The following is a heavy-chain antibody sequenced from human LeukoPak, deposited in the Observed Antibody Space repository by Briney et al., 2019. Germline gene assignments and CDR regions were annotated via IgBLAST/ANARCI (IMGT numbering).Heavy chain of an antibody. Sequence: ASVEVSCKASGYTFTGYYMHWVRQAPGQGLEWMGWINPNSGGTNYAQKFQGRVTMTRDTSISTAYMELSRLRSDDTAVYYCAREGQAFGGVIVSFWFDPWGQGTLVTVSS. J-gene: IGHJ5*02. V-gene: IGHV1-2*02. CDR1: GYTFTGYY. D-gene: IGHD3-16*02. CDR2: INPNSGGT. CDR3: AREGQAFGGVIVSFWFDP.